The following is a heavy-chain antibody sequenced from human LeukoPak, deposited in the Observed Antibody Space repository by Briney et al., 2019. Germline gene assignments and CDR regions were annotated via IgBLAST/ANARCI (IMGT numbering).Heavy chain of an antibody. CDR3: ARALPRGYSYGLYYFDY. CDR1: GFTFSSYS. V-gene: IGHV3-21*01. CDR2: ISSSSSYI. D-gene: IGHD5-18*01. J-gene: IGHJ4*02. Sequence: GGSLRLSCAASGFTFSSYSMNWVRQAPGKGLEWVSSISSSSSYIYYADSVKGRFTISRDNAKNSLYLQMNSLRAEDTAVYYCARALPRGYSYGLYYFDYWGQGTLVTVSS.